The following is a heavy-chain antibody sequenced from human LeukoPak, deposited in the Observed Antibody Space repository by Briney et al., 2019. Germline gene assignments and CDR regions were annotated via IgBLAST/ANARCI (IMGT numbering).Heavy chain of an antibody. Sequence: ASVKVSCKTSNYTFTHYGISWVRQAPGQGLEWMGFISSYNGNTHYSQKLQGRVTLTTDTSTSTAYMELRSLRSDDTAVYYCATPGYYDSSGYYSFDYWGQGTLVTVSS. CDR3: ATPGYYDSSGYYSFDY. CDR2: ISSYNGNT. J-gene: IGHJ4*02. V-gene: IGHV1-18*01. CDR1: NYTFTHYG. D-gene: IGHD3-22*01.